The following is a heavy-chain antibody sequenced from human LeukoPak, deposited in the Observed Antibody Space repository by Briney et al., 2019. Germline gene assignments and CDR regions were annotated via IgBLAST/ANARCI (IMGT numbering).Heavy chain of an antibody. CDR3: ASARRGIAAAGTVDY. CDR1: GGSISSYY. V-gene: IGHV4-59*01. J-gene: IGHJ4*02. D-gene: IGHD6-13*01. Sequence: PSETLSLTCTISGGSISSYYWSWIRQPPGKGLEWIGYIYYSGNTNYNPSLESRVTISVDTSKNQFSLKLSSVTAADTAVYYCASARRGIAAAGTVDYWGQGTLVTVSS. CDR2: IYYSGNT.